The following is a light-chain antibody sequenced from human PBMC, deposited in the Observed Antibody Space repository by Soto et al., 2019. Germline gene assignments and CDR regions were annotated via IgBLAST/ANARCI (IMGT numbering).Light chain of an antibody. Sequence: EIVLTHSPGTLSLSPCERAALSLSASQSVASRNLAWYQQKSGQAPRLLIYGASSRAIHTPDRFSGSGSGTDFTLTISGLEPEDFAVYYCQHFGNSLWTFGQGTKVDIK. V-gene: IGKV3-20*01. CDR2: GAS. CDR1: QSVASRN. CDR3: QHFGNSLWT. J-gene: IGKJ1*01.